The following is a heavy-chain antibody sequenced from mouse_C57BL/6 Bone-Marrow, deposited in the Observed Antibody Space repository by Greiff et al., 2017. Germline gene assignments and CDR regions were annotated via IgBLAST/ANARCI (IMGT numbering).Heavy chain of an antibody. V-gene: IGHV1-15*01. CDR2: IDPETGGT. J-gene: IGHJ3*01. CDR3: TRRLWLRRKGFAY. D-gene: IGHD2-2*01. CDR1: GYTFTDYE. Sequence: QVQLQQSGAELVRPGASVTLSCKASGYTFTDYEMHWVKQTPVHGLEWIGAIDPETGGTAYNQKFKGKAIMTADKSSSTAYMELRSLTSEDSAVYYCTRRLWLRRKGFAYWGQGTLVTVSA.